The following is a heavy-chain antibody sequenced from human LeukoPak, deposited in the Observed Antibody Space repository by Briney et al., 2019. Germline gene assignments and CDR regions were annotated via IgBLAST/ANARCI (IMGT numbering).Heavy chain of an antibody. CDR3: AKGQQLVGYYYMDV. Sequence: SETLSLTCTVSGGSISSSSYYWGWIRQPAGKGLEWIGRIYTSGSTNYNPSLKSRVTISVDTSKNQFSVKLSSVTAADTAVYYCAKGQQLVGYYYMDVWGKGTTVTVSS. J-gene: IGHJ6*03. CDR2: IYTSGST. CDR1: GGSISSSSYY. V-gene: IGHV4-61*02. D-gene: IGHD6-6*01.